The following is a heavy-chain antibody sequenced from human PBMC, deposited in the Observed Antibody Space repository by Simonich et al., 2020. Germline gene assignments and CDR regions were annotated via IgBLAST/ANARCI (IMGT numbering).Heavy chain of an antibody. J-gene: IGHJ6*03. D-gene: IGHD7-27*01. CDR3: ARGALTGDYYYMDV. V-gene: IGHV1-2*02. Sequence: QVQLVQSGAEVKKPGASVKVSCKASGYTFTGYYMHWVRQAPGQGLEWMGWLNPKRGGTKYAQKVQGRVTMTRDTSISTAYMELSRLRSDDTAVYYCARGALTGDYYYMDVWGKGTTVTVSS. CDR1: GYTFTGYY. CDR2: LNPKRGGT.